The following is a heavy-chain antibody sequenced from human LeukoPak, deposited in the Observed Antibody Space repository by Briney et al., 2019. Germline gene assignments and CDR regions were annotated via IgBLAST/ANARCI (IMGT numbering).Heavy chain of an antibody. J-gene: IGHJ4*02. CDR3: ASSPRRGLILTGYYGNYFDY. V-gene: IGHV3-23*01. D-gene: IGHD3-9*01. CDR2: ISGSGGST. Sequence: SGGSLRLSCAASGFTFGSYAMSWVRQAPGKGLQWVSAISGSGGSTYYADSVKGRFTISRDNSKNTLYLQMNSLRAEDTAVYYCASSPRRGLILTGYYGNYFDYWGQGTLVTVSS. CDR1: GFTFGSYA.